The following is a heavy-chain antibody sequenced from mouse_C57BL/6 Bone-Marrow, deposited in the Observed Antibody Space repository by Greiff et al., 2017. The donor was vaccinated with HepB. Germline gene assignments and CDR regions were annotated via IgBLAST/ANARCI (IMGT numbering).Heavy chain of an antibody. CDR2: ISGGGGNT. Sequence: EVMLVESGGGLVKPGGSLKLSCAASGFTFSSYTMSWVRQTPEKRLEWVATISGGGGNTYYPDSVKGRFTISRDNAKNTLYLQMSSLRSEDTALYYCARRYANAMDYWGQGTSVTVSS. V-gene: IGHV5-9*01. CDR1: GFTFSSYT. J-gene: IGHJ4*01. CDR3: ARRYANAMDY. D-gene: IGHD1-1*01.